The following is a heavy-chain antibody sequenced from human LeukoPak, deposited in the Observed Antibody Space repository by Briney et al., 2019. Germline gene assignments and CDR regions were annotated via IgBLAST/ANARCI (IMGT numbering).Heavy chain of an antibody. CDR1: GFTFSDYY. V-gene: IGHV3-11*01. D-gene: IGHD3-3*01. CDR2: TSPSGGTI. CDR3: AREKKTEWTTGAFDM. J-gene: IGHJ3*02. Sequence: PGGSLRLSCAASGFTFSDYYMSWIRQAPETGLEWLSYTSPSGGTIYYTDSVKGRFTMSRDNAQNALNLEMNSLRAEDTAVYYCAREKKTEWTTGAFDMWGRGTMVIVSS.